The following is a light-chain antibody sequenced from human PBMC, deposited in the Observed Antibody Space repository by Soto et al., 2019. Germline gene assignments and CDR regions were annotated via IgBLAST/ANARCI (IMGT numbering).Light chain of an antibody. CDR1: QSVSSN. CDR2: GAS. Sequence: EIVMTQSPATLSVSPGEGATLSCRASQSVSSNLAWFQQKPGQAPRLLISGASTRATGVPARFSGSGSGTEFTLTISSLQSEDFAVYYCHQYNNWPPAWTFGQGTKVDIK. CDR3: HQYNNWPPAWT. J-gene: IGKJ1*01. V-gene: IGKV3-15*01.